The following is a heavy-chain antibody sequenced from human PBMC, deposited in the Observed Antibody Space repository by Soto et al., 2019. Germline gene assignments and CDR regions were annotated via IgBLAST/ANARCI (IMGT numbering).Heavy chain of an antibody. V-gene: IGHV4-34*01. CDR1: GGSFSGYY. CDR3: ARGLRYCSSTSCYARNYYYYYMDV. CDR2: INHSGST. D-gene: IGHD2-2*01. Sequence: SETLSLTCAVYGGSFSGYYWSWISQPPGKGLEWIGEINHSGSTNYNPSLKSRVTISVDTSKNQFSLKLSSVTAADTAVYYCARGLRYCSSTSCYARNYYYYYMDVWGKGTTVTVSS. J-gene: IGHJ6*03.